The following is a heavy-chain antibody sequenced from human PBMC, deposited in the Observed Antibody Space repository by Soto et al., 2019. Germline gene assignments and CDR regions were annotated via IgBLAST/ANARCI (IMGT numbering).Heavy chain of an antibody. CDR1: GYTFTGYY. V-gene: IGHV1-2*04. CDR2: INPNSGGT. J-gene: IGHJ5*02. Sequence: ASVKVSCKASGYTFTGYYMHWVRQAPGQGLEWMGWINPNSGGTNYAQKFQGWVTMTRDTSISTAYMELSRLRSDDTAVYYCARDLYYYGSGSLENWFDPWGQGTLVTVSS. D-gene: IGHD3-10*01. CDR3: ARDLYYYGSGSLENWFDP.